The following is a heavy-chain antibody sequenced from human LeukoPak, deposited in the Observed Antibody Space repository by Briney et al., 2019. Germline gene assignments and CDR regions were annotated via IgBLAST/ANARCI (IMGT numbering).Heavy chain of an antibody. Sequence: GGSLRLSCAASGFTFDDYAMFWVRQAPGKGLEWVSVISWNSENIGYAGSVKGRFTISRDKPKNSLYLQMTSLRGEDTAIYYCARGNRDRSGFYYYYGMDVWGQGTTVTVSS. CDR3: ARGNRDRSGFYYYYGMDV. J-gene: IGHJ6*02. D-gene: IGHD6-19*01. V-gene: IGHV3-9*01. CDR1: GFTFDDYA. CDR2: ISWNSENI.